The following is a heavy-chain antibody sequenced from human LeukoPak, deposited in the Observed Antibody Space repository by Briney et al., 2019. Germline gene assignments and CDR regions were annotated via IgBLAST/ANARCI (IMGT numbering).Heavy chain of an antibody. J-gene: IGHJ4*02. D-gene: IGHD7-27*01. CDR3: ARRPKTGKNFDY. V-gene: IGHV3-30*03. CDR2: ISYDGSNK. Sequence: GGSLRLSCAASGFTFSSYGMHWVRQAPGKGLEWVAVISYDGSNKYYADSVKGRFTISRDNAKNSLYLQMNSLRAEDTAVYYCARRPKTGKNFDYWGQGTLVTVSS. CDR1: GFTFSSYG.